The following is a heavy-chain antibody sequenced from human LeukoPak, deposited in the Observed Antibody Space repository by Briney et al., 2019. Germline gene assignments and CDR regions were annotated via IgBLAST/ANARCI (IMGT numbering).Heavy chain of an antibody. CDR1: GYSFTGNY. Sequence: ASVKVSCKASGYSFTGNYMHWVRQAPGQGLEWMGWINPNSGDTNFAQKFQGRVTMTRDTSISTVYMELSRLRSDDTAVFYCARGYYDSSDFEYFQHWGQGTLVTVSS. J-gene: IGHJ1*01. CDR3: ARGYYDSSDFEYFQH. D-gene: IGHD3-22*01. V-gene: IGHV1-2*02. CDR2: INPNSGDT.